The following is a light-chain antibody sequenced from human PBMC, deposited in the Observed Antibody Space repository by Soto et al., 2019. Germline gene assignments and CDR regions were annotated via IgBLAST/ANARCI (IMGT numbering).Light chain of an antibody. CDR1: HSVTSDY. V-gene: IGKV3-15*01. Sequence: EIVLTQSPGTLSLSPGERATLSCRASHSVTSDYLAWYQQKPGQAPRLLIYGATKRATGIPARFSGSGSGTEFTLTISSLQSEDFAVYYCQQYNNWPPKTFGQGTKVDI. CDR3: QQYNNWPPKT. J-gene: IGKJ1*01. CDR2: GAT.